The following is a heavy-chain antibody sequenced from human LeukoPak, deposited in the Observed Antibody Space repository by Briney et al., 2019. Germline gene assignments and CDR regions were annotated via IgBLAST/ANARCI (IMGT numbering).Heavy chain of an antibody. D-gene: IGHD2-2*01. J-gene: IGHJ4*02. V-gene: IGHV3-21*04. CDR3: ARELGYCSSTSCSKIFDY. CDR2: ISSSSSYI. CDR1: GFTFSSYS. Sequence: GGSLRLSCAASGFTFSSYSMNWVRQAPGKGLEWVSSISSSSSYIYYADSVKGRFTISRDNAKNSLYLQMNSLRAEDTAVYYCARELGYCSSTSCSKIFDYWGQGTLVTVSS.